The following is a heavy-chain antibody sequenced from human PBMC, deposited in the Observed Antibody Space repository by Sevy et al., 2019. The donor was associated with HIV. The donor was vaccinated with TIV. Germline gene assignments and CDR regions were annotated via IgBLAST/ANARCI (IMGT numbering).Heavy chain of an antibody. Sequence: ASVKVSCKASGYTFTGYYMHWVRQAPGQGLEWMGWLNPKSGGTYFAQTFQGRVTITRDTSISTAYMELSGLRFDDTAVYFCARRGRYNDSSGYYFDYWGQGSLVTVSS. V-gene: IGHV1-2*02. J-gene: IGHJ4*02. CDR1: GYTFTGYY. CDR3: ARRGRYNDSSGYYFDY. D-gene: IGHD3-22*01. CDR2: LNPKSGGT.